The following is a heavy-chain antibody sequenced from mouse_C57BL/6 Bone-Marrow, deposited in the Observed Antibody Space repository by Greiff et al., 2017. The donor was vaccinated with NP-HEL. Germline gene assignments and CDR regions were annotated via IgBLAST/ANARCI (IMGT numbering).Heavy chain of an antibody. CDR2: ISYDGSN. Sequence: VQLQQSGPGLVKPSQSLSLTCSVTGYSITSGYYWNWIRQFPGNKLEWMGYISYDGSNNYNPSLKNRISITRDTSKNQFFLKLNSVTTEDTATYYCARYSNYGYYFDYWGQGTTLTVSS. J-gene: IGHJ2*01. CDR3: ARYSNYGYYFDY. CDR1: GYSITSGYY. V-gene: IGHV3-6*01. D-gene: IGHD2-5*01.